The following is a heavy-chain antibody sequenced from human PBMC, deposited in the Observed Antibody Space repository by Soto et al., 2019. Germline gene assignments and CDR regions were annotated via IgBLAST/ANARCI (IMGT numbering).Heavy chain of an antibody. CDR1: GGSISRSSYY. Sequence: SETLSLTCTVSGGSISRSSYYWGCIRQPPGKGLEWIASIDYTGNTFYNPSLTSRVTISVDTSKNQFSLKVTSVTAADTAVYYCARINKGYGTDSWGQGTLVTVSS. CDR2: IDYTGNT. CDR3: ARINKGYGTDS. V-gene: IGHV4-39*01. J-gene: IGHJ4*02. D-gene: IGHD5-18*01.